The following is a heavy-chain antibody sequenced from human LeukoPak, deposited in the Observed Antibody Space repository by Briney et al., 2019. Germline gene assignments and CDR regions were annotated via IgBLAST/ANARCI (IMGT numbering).Heavy chain of an antibody. CDR1: DGSISSSSYY. D-gene: IGHD5-18*01. CDR3: AKEDTANYGMDV. J-gene: IGHJ6*02. V-gene: IGHV4-61*01. CDR2: IYYSGST. Sequence: PSETLSLTCTVSDGSISSSSYYWSWIRQPPGKGLEWIGYIYYSGSTNYNPSLKSRVTISVDTSKNQFSLKLSSVTAADTAVYYCAKEDTANYGMDVWGQGTTVTVSS.